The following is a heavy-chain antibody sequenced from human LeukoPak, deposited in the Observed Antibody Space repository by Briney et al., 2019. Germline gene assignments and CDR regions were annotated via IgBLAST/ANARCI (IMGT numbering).Heavy chain of an antibody. J-gene: IGHJ4*02. Sequence: ASVKVSCKASGYTFTGYYMRWVRQAPGQRLEWMGWINPNSGGTNYAQKFQGRVTMTRDTSISTAYMELSRLRSDDTAVYYCARAVAGSRFDYWGQGTLVTVSS. D-gene: IGHD6-19*01. CDR2: INPNSGGT. V-gene: IGHV1-2*02. CDR1: GYTFTGYY. CDR3: ARAVAGSRFDY.